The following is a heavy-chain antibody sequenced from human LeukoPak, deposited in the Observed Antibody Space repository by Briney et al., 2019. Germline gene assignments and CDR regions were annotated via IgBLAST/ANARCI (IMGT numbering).Heavy chain of an antibody. V-gene: IGHV3-48*03. D-gene: IGHD6-19*01. CDR1: ESTLSSYE. J-gene: IGHJ3*02. Sequence: PGGSLRLSCAASESTLSSYEMNWVRQAPGKGLEWLSYIGGNNIYYADSVKGRFTISRDNAKNSLYLQMNSLRAEDTAVYYCARETIAVFGDAFDIWGQGTMVTVSS. CDR3: ARETIAVFGDAFDI. CDR2: IGGNNI.